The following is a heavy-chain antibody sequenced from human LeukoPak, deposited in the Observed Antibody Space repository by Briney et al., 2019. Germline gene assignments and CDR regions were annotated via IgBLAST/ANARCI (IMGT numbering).Heavy chain of an antibody. CDR1: GGSISSYY. Sequence: SETLSLTCTVSGGSISSYYWSWIRQPPGKGLEWIGEINHSGSTNYNPSLKSRVTISVDTSKNQFSLKLSSVTAADTAVYYCAKVNGREAASRRNWFDPWGQGTLVTVSS. J-gene: IGHJ5*02. V-gene: IGHV4-34*01. CDR3: AKVNGREAASRRNWFDP. CDR2: INHSGST. D-gene: IGHD1-26*01.